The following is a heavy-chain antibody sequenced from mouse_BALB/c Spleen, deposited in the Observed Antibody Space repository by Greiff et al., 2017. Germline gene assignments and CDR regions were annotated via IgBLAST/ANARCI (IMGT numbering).Heavy chain of an antibody. CDR2: INPNNGGT. Sequence: EVQLQQSGPELVKPGASVKIPCKASGYTFTDYNMDWVKQSHGKSLEWIGDINPNNGGTIYNQKFKGKATMTADTSSNTAYLQLSSLTSEDTAVYYCNKGDYPYAMDYWGQGTSVTVSS. J-gene: IGHJ4*01. V-gene: IGHV1-18*01. CDR1: GYTFTDYN. D-gene: IGHD2-4*01. CDR3: NKGDYPYAMDY.